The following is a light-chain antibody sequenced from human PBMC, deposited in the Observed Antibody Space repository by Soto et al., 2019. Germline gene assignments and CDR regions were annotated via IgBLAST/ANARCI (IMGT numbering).Light chain of an antibody. CDR3: QQYNTQSGT. V-gene: IGKV1-5*01. Sequence: DIQVTLSASALSASLGDRDTITCRASQTVNAWLAWYQHKPGKAPKPLIYDASILESGVPARFSGSGSGTEFILTISSLQPDGVGTYYCQQYNTQSGTFGQGTKVDI. J-gene: IGKJ1*01. CDR1: QTVNAW. CDR2: DAS.